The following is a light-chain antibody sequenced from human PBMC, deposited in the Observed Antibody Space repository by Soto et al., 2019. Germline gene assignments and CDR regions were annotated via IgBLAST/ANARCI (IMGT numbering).Light chain of an antibody. CDR1: SGHSSYA. V-gene: IGLV4-69*01. CDR3: QTWGADSVI. CDR2: LNSDGSH. J-gene: IGLJ2*01. Sequence: QLVLTQSPSASASLGASVKLTCTLSSGHSSYAIAWHQQQPEKGPRFLMKLNSDGSHSKGDGISDRFSGSSSGAERYLTISSLQSEDEADYYCQTWGADSVIFGGGTMLTVL.